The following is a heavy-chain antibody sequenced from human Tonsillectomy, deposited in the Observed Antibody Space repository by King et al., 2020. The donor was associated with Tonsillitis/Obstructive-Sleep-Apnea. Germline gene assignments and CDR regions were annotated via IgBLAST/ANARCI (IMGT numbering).Heavy chain of an antibody. J-gene: IGHJ4*02. CDR1: GGSISSYY. CDR2: FYYGGST. CDR3: ARGLGYCSSTSCYDPSYDY. D-gene: IGHD2-2*01. V-gene: IGHV4-59*01. Sequence: PLQGSGPGLVKPSETLSLTCTVSGGSISSYYWSWIRQPPGKGLEWIGYFYYGGSTNYNPSLKSRVTISVDTSKNQVSLELSSVTAADTAVYFCARGLGYCSSTSCYDPSYDYWGQGTLVTVSS.